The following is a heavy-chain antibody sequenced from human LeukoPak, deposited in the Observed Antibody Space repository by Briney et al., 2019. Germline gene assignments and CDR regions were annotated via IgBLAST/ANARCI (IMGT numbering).Heavy chain of an antibody. Sequence: GGSLRLSCAASGFTFSSYGMHWVRQAPGKGLEWVAVISYDGSNKYYADSVKGRFTISRGNSKNTLYLQMNSLRAEGTAVYYCAKVFGGCSSTSCYPIDYWGQGTLVTVSS. V-gene: IGHV3-30*18. CDR1: GFTFSSYG. J-gene: IGHJ4*02. CDR3: AKVFGGCSSTSCYPIDY. CDR2: ISYDGSNK. D-gene: IGHD2-2*01.